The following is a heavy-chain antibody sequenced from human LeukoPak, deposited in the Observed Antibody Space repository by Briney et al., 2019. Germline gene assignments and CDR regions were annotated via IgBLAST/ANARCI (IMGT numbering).Heavy chain of an antibody. CDR2: IYHSGST. CDR3: ARNYYYDSSGSLGDFDY. V-gene: IGHV4-38-2*01. Sequence: PSETLSLTCAVSGYSISSGYYWGWIRQPPGKGLEWIGSIYHSGSTYYNPSLKSRVTISVDTSKNQFSLKLSSVTAADTAVYYCARNYYYDSSGSLGDFDYWGQGTLVTVSS. D-gene: IGHD3-22*01. J-gene: IGHJ4*02. CDR1: GYSISSGYY.